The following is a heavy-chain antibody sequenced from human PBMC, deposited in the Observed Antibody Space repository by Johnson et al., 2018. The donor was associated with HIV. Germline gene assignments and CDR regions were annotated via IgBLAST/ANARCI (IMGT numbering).Heavy chain of an antibody. CDR1: GFTFSSYA. Sequence: QVQLVESGGGVVQPGRSLRLSCAASGFTFSSYAMHWVRQAPGKRLEWVAFIRYDGNSKYYADSVKGRFTISRDNSKNTLYLQMNSLRAEDTAVYYCAKSDVVVIPEGAFDIWGQGTMVTVSS. J-gene: IGHJ3*02. D-gene: IGHD2-21*01. V-gene: IGHV3-30*02. CDR3: AKSDVVVIPEGAFDI. CDR2: IRYDGNSK.